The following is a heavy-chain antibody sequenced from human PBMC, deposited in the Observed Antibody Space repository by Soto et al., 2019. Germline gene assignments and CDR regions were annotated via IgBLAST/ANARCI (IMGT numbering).Heavy chain of an antibody. CDR3: ARAELLRVNFDY. CDR1: GYTFTSYA. V-gene: IGHV1-3*01. J-gene: IGHJ4*02. Sequence: QVQLVQSGAEVKKPGASVKVSCKASGYTFTSYAMHWVRQAPGQRLEWMGWINAGNGNTKYSQKFQGRVTITRDTSASTAYMELSSLRSEDTAVYYCARAELLRVNFDYWGQGTLVTVSS. CDR2: INAGNGNT. D-gene: IGHD3-22*01.